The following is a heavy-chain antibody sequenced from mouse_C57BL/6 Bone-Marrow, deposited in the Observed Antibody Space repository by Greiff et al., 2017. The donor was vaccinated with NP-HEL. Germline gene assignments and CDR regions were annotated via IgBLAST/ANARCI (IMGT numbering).Heavy chain of an antibody. CDR1: GYAFTNYL. D-gene: IGHD1-1*01. CDR3: ATLYYYGSSSYAMDY. V-gene: IGHV1-54*01. J-gene: IGHJ4*01. CDR2: INPGSGGT. Sequence: VQLQQSGAELVRPGTSVKVSCKASGYAFTNYLIEWVKQRPGQGLEWIGVINPGSGGTNYNEKFKGKATLTADKSSSTAYMQLSSLTSEDSAVYFRATLYYYGSSSYAMDYWGQGTSVTVSS.